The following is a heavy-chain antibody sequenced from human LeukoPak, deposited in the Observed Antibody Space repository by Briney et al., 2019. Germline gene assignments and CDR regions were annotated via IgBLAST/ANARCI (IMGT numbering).Heavy chain of an antibody. D-gene: IGHD6-13*01. CDR3: ARQGAAAGTLYY. CDR1: GGSFSGYY. V-gene: IGHV4-34*01. CDR2: INHSGST. Sequence: PSETLSLTCAVYGGSFSGYYWSWIRQPPGKGLEWIGEINHSGSTNYNPSLKSRVTISVDTSKNQFSLKLSSVTAADTAVYYCARQGAAAGTLYYWGQGTLVTVSS. J-gene: IGHJ4*02.